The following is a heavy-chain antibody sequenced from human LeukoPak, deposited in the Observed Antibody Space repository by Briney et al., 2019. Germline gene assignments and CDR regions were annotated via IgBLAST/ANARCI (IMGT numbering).Heavy chain of an antibody. CDR2: IKEDGSEK. J-gene: IGHJ4*02. CDR3: ARDRTGNDY. V-gene: IGHV3-7*01. CDR1: GFTFNTYW. D-gene: IGHD1-1*01. Sequence: GGSLRLSCAASGFTFNTYWMSWIRQAPGKGLEWVANIKEDGSEKYYVDSVRGRFTISRDNAKNSLSLQMNSLRAEDTAVYYCARDRTGNDYWGQGALVTVSS.